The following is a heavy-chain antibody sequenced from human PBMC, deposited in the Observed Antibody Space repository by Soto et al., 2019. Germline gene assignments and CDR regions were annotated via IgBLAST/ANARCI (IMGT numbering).Heavy chain of an antibody. V-gene: IGHV3-23*01. D-gene: IGHD2-21*01. CDR2: ISDSGATT. Sequence: EVQLLESGGGLVQPGGSLRLSCAASGFIFNNYAMSWVRQGPGRGLEWVSSISDSGATTFYADSVAGRFTISRDNSKNTLYLLMNSLRADDTAVHYCATNFRFLDHWGQGTLVSVSS. J-gene: IGHJ4*02. CDR3: ATNFRFLDH. CDR1: GFIFNNYA.